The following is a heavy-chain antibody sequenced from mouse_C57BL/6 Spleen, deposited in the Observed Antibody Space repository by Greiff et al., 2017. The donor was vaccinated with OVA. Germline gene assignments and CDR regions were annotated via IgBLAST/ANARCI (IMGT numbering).Heavy chain of an antibody. CDR1: GYAFSSSW. CDR2: IYPGDGDT. CDR3: ARQGTGTRGYFDY. D-gene: IGHD4-1*01. V-gene: IGHV1-82*01. Sequence: VQLQQSGPELVKPGASVKISCKASGYAFSSSWMNWVKQRPGKGLEWIGRIYPGDGDTNYNGKFKGKATLTADKSSSTAYMQLSSLTSEDSAVYFCARQGTGTRGYFDYWGQGTTLTVSS. J-gene: IGHJ2*01.